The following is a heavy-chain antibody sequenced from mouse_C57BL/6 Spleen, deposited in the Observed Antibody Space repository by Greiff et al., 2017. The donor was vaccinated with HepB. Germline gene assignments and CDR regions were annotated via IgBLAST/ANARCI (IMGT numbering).Heavy chain of an antibody. CDR1: GFTFSDYY. CDR2: INYDGSST. Sequence: EVKVVESEGGLVQPGSSMKLSCTASGFTFSDYYMAWVRQVPEKGLEWVANINYDGSSTYYLDSLKSRFIISRDNAKNILYLQMSSLKSEDTATYYCARYSNYYYAMDYWGQGTSVTVSS. D-gene: IGHD2-5*01. V-gene: IGHV5-16*01. J-gene: IGHJ4*01. CDR3: ARYSNYYYAMDY.